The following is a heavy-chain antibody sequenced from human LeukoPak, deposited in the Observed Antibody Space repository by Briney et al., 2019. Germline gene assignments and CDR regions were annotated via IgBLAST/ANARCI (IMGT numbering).Heavy chain of an antibody. Sequence: PGGSLRLSCAASGFTFSSYGMPWVRQAPGKGLEWVAVVSYDGSNKYYADSVKGRFTISRDNSKNTLYLQVNSLRAEDTAVYYCAKLGYCSSTSCYGDAFDIWGQGTMVTVSS. CDR3: AKLGYCSSTSCYGDAFDI. CDR1: GFTFSSYG. V-gene: IGHV3-30*18. J-gene: IGHJ3*02. CDR2: VSYDGSNK. D-gene: IGHD2-2*01.